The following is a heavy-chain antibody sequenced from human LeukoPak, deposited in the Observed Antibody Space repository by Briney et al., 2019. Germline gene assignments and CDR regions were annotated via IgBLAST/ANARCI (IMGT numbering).Heavy chain of an antibody. J-gene: IGHJ4*02. CDR1: GDSISSGTYY. Sequence: SETLSLTCTVSGDSISSGTYYWSWIRQPAGKGLEWIGRIYTSGSTHYNPSLKSRLTLSVDTSKNQFSLKLSSVTAADTAVYYCASSVYGSGAPYDYWGQGTLVTVSS. CDR3: ASSVYGSGAPYDY. D-gene: IGHD3-10*01. V-gene: IGHV4-61*02. CDR2: IYTSGST.